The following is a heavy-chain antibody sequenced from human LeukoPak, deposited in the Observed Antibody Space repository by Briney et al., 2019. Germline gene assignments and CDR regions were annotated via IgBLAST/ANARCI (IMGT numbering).Heavy chain of an antibody. Sequence: SETMSLTCTVSGDSFSSHYWTWIRQPPGKGLEWIGYISYRGSTNYNPSLKSRVTISIDTSKNQFSLRLSSVTAADTAVYYCARDLVTVTKGFDIWGQGTMVSVSS. CDR3: ARDLVTVTKGFDI. J-gene: IGHJ3*02. V-gene: IGHV4-59*11. CDR2: ISYRGST. D-gene: IGHD4-17*01. CDR1: GDSFSSHY.